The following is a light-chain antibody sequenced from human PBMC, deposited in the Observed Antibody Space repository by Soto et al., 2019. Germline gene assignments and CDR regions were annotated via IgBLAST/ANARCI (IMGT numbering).Light chain of an antibody. Sequence: EIVLTQSPATLSVSPGERATLSCRASQSVSSNLAWFQQKPGQAPTLLIYGASTRATGIPARFSGSGSGTEFTLTITSLQSEDFAVYYCQQYNDWPPYTFGKGTKLESK. CDR3: QQYNDWPPYT. CDR2: GAS. J-gene: IGKJ2*01. CDR1: QSVSSN. V-gene: IGKV3-15*01.